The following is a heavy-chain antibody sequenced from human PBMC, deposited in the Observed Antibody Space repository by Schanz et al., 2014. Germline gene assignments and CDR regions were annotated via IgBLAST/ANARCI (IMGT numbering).Heavy chain of an antibody. CDR1: GDSISSAY. V-gene: IGHV4-31*03. D-gene: IGHD1-26*01. CDR3: ARVPEPGWFDP. CDR2: IYYRGNT. Sequence: QVQLQESGPGLVEPSQTLSLTCTVPGDSISSAYWSWIRQHPGKGLEWIGFIYYRGNTYYNPSLKSRVSISLDPSKTQFFLNLNSLTAADTAVYYCARVPEPGWFDPWGQGTLVTVSS. J-gene: IGHJ5*02.